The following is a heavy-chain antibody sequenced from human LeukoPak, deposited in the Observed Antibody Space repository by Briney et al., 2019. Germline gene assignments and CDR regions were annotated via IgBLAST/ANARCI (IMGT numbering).Heavy chain of an antibody. V-gene: IGHV3-30*02. D-gene: IGHD5-12*01. CDR1: GFTFNNYV. Sequence: PGGSLRLSCTASGFTFNNYVIHWVRQPPGKGLEWVAFFRYDGNHEYYADSVKGRFTFSRGNSKNTLLLQMNSLRTEDTAVYYCASRPTGFDWGPFDYWGPGTLVTVSS. CDR3: ASRPTGFDWGPFDY. J-gene: IGHJ4*02. CDR2: FRYDGNHE.